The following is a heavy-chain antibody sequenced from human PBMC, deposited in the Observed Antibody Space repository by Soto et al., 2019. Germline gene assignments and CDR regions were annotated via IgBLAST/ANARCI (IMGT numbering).Heavy chain of an antibody. CDR3: ACQDDSSWYKNWFDP. D-gene: IGHD6-13*01. CDR2: IYYTGTT. J-gene: IGHJ5*02. CDR1: GGSIGSSPCY. V-gene: IGHV4-39*01. Sequence: SETLSLTCTVSGGSIGSSPCYWGWIRQPPGKGLEWIGTIYYTGTTYYSPSLKSRVTISVDTSKNQFSLRLSSVTAADTAVYYCACQDDSSWYKNWFDPWGPGTLVTVSS.